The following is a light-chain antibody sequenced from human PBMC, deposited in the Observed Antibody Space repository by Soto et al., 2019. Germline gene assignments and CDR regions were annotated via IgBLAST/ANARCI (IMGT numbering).Light chain of an antibody. CDR2: DAS. CDR1: QSISSY. J-gene: IGKJ3*01. CDR3: HQRSTWPFT. Sequence: EIVLTQSPDTLSLSPGEGATLSCRASQSISSYLAWYQQKPDQAPRLLIYDASNRATGIPARFSGSGSGTDFTLTISSLEPEDFAVYYCHQRSTWPFTFGPGTKVDIK. V-gene: IGKV3-11*01.